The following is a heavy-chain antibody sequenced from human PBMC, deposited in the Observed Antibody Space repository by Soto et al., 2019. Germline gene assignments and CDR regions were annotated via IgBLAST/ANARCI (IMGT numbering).Heavy chain of an antibody. CDR3: SRDLSAYNMRNEKYFYGMDG. V-gene: IGHV1-69*01. J-gene: IGHJ6*02. CDR2: LIPAHDTT. Sequence: QVQLVQSGPEVKKPGSSVKVSCKASGGTFRTYAVSWVRRAPGHGLAWLGGLIPAHDTTNYAPRFGGRVSITADESTNTVYMELNSLTSDDTSVYYCSRDLSAYNMRNEKYFYGMDGWGLGTTVTVSS. CDR1: GGTFRTYA. D-gene: IGHD1-1*01.